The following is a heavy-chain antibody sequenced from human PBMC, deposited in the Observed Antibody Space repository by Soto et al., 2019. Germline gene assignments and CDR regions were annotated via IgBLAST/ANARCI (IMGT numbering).Heavy chain of an antibody. D-gene: IGHD2-15*01. CDR3: AIAYCSSPPYYPIRY. J-gene: IGHJ4*02. CDR1: GGTFSSYS. CDR2: IIPIFGTA. Sequence: QVQLVQSGAEVKKPGSSVKVSCKASGGTFSSYSISWVRQAPGQGLEWMGGIIPIFGTANYAQKFQGSVTVTADQSTITAYMELSSLRSENTAVYYCAIAYCSSPPYYPIRYWGQGTLVTESS. V-gene: IGHV1-69*01.